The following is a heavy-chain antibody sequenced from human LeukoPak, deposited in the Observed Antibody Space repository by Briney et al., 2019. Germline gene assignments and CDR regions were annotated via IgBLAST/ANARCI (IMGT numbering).Heavy chain of an antibody. V-gene: IGHV3-15*01. Sequence: GGSLRLSCAASGFTFSNAWMRWVPQAPGKGLEWVGRIKSKTDGRTTDYAAPVKGRFTISRDDSKNTLYMQMNSLKTEDTAVYYCTTADYPLFGYWGQGTLVTVSS. CDR2: IKSKTDGRTT. D-gene: IGHD4-11*01. CDR1: GFTFSNAW. CDR3: TTADYPLFGY. J-gene: IGHJ4*02.